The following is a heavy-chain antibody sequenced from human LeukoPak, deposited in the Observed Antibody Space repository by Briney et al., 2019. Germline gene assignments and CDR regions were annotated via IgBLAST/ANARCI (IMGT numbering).Heavy chain of an antibody. CDR3: ARDRGNAYYFDY. Sequence: GGSLRLSCAASGFTFSSYGMHWVCQAPGKGLEWVAVIWYDGSNKYYADPVKGRFTISRDNSKNTLYLQMNSLRAEDTAVYYCARDRGNAYYFDYWGQGTLVTVSS. CDR2: IWYDGSNK. CDR1: GFTFSSYG. V-gene: IGHV3-33*01. J-gene: IGHJ4*02.